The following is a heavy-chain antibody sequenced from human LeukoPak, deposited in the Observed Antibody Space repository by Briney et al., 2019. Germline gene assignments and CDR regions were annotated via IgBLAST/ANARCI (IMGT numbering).Heavy chain of an antibody. D-gene: IGHD2/OR15-2a*01. Sequence: PGGSLRLSCAASGFAFSGHGMHWVRQAPGKGLEWVAVMWSNGVTKHYADSVKGRFTIFRDNSKSTLYLQMNSLTVEDTAIYYCARDVSFYADDLSGLGTLVPVSS. CDR1: GFAFSGHG. J-gene: IGHJ5*02. CDR3: ARDVSFYADDL. V-gene: IGHV3-33*01. CDR2: MWSNGVTK.